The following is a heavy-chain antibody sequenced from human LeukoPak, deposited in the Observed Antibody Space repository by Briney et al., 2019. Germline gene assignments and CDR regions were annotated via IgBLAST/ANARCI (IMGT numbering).Heavy chain of an antibody. Sequence: ASVKVSCKASGYTFTGYYMHWVRQAPGQGLEWVGWINPNSGGTNYAQKFQGRVTMTRDTSISTAYMELSRLRSDDTAVYYCARDLGRDIETYVYWGQGTLVTVSS. D-gene: IGHD3-16*01. CDR1: GYTFTGYY. CDR2: INPNSGGT. V-gene: IGHV1-2*02. J-gene: IGHJ4*02. CDR3: ARDLGRDIETYVY.